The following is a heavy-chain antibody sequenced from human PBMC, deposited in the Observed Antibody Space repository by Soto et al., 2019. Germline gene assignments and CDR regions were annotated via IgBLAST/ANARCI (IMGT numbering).Heavy chain of an antibody. CDR3: ARDAYGLGSYEGY. CDR1: GYTFTSYG. J-gene: IGHJ4*02. D-gene: IGHD3-10*01. Sequence: QVQLVQSGAEVKKPGASVKVSCKASGYTFTSYGISWVRQAPGQGLEWMGWISAYNGNTNYAQKLQGRVTMTTDTSMCTVYMEVRSWRSCDTAVYYCARDAYGLGSYEGYWGQGTLVTVSS. CDR2: ISAYNGNT. V-gene: IGHV1-18*01.